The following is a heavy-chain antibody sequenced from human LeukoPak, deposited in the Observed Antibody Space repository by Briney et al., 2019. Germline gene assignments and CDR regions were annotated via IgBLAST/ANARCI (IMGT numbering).Heavy chain of an antibody. J-gene: IGHJ4*02. CDR1: GFTFNSYN. D-gene: IGHD3-3*01. CDR3: ARDRGGLDYDFWSGYRYYFDY. V-gene: IGHV3-48*01. CDR2: ISSSSSTI. Sequence: GGSLRLSCGASGFTFNSYNMNWVRQAPGKGLEWVSYISSSSSTIYYADSVKGRFTISGDNSKNTLYLQMNSLRAEGTAVYYCARDRGGLDYDFWSGYRYYFDYWGQGTLVTVSS.